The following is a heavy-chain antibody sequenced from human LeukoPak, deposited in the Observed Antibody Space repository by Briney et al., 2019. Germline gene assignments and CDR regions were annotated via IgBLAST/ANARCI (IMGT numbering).Heavy chain of an antibody. Sequence: PGGSLRLSCAASGSTFSDQYMDWVRQAPGKGLQWVGRIGNKASRYTTEYAASVEGRFTISRDDSRNSLYLQMNSLKTEDTALYYCTRGYSGKSAYAFDIWGQGTMVTVSS. CDR3: TRGYSGKSAYAFDI. J-gene: IGHJ3*02. V-gene: IGHV3-72*01. CDR1: GSTFSDQY. D-gene: IGHD5-12*01. CDR2: IGNKASRYTT.